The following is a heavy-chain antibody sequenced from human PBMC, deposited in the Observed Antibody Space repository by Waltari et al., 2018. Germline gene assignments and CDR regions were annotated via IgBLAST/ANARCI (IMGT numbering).Heavy chain of an antibody. CDR3: ARASGLNYYYYYGMDV. CDR2: IYTSGST. Sequence: QVQLQESGPGLVKPSQTLSLTCTVSGGSISSGSYYWSWIRQPAGKGLEWIGRIYTSGSTHYIPSLKSRVTISVDTSKNQFSLKLSSVTAADTAVYYCARASGLNYYYYYGMDVWGQGTTVTVSS. CDR1: GGSISSGSYY. J-gene: IGHJ6*02. D-gene: IGHD3-10*01. V-gene: IGHV4-61*02.